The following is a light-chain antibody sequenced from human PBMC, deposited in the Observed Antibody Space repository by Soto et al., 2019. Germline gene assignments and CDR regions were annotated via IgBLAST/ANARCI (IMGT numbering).Light chain of an antibody. Sequence: EIVLTQSPATLSLSPGERATLSCRASQSVSSYLAWYQQKPGQAPGLLIYDASTRATGIPARFSGGGSGTDFPLTISSLEPEDFAVYYCQQRTYWPLTFGGGTKVEIK. CDR2: DAS. V-gene: IGKV3-11*01. J-gene: IGKJ4*01. CDR3: QQRTYWPLT. CDR1: QSVSSY.